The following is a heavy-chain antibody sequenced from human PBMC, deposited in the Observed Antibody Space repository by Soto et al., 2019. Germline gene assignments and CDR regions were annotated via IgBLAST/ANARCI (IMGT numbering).Heavy chain of an antibody. CDR1: VFTFRNHW. V-gene: IGHV3-7*01. Sequence: LRLSCEASVFTFRNHWMSWGREAPGKGLGWVANIRQDGNENYYVDSVNGRFTTSRDNTKNLFYLQMNSLRAEDTAVYYCARDHINGWRFECCGGGIPVTVSS. CDR3: ARDHINGWRFEC. J-gene: IGHJ4*02. CDR2: IRQDGNEN. D-gene: IGHD6-19*01.